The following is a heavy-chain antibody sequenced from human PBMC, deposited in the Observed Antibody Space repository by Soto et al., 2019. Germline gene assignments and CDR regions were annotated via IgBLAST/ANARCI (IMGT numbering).Heavy chain of an antibody. CDR3: ARRGDTLPSFYFGMDV. CDR2: IHNSGSL. Sequence: QVQLQESGPGLVRPSQILSLNCTVSGGSMTSGGYYWNWIRHPPGMGLEWIGFIHNSGSLYYNPSRRSRLLISLETSKSQFSLRLSSVTVADSAVYYCARRGDTLPSFYFGMDVWGQGTTVTVSS. J-gene: IGHJ6*02. CDR1: GGSMTSGGYY. V-gene: IGHV4-31*03. D-gene: IGHD2-21*02.